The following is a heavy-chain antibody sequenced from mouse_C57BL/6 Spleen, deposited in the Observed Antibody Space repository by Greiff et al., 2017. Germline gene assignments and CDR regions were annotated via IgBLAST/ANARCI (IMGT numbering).Heavy chain of an antibody. D-gene: IGHD2-5*01. CDR2: INPGSGGT. Sequence: QVQLQQSGAELVRPGTSVKVSCKASGYAFTNYLIEWVKQRPGQGLEWIGVINPGSGGTNYNEKFKGKATLTADKSSSTAYMQLSSLTSEDSAVYFCARTDSSNYVAWFAYWGQGTLVTVSA. CDR3: ARTDSSNYVAWFAY. J-gene: IGHJ3*01. V-gene: IGHV1-54*01. CDR1: GYAFTNYL.